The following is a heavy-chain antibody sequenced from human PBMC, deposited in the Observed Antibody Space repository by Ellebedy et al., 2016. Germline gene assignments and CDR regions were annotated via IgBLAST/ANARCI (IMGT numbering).Heavy chain of an antibody. CDR1: GFTFSSYA. CDR2: ISYDGSNK. V-gene: IGHV3-30*04. J-gene: IGHJ4*02. CDR3: AKSDPTGPFDY. Sequence: GESLKISXAASGFTFSSYAMHWVRQAPGKGLEWVAVISYDGSNKYYADSVKGRFTISRDNSKNTLYLQMNSLRAEDTAVYYCAKSDPTGPFDYWGQGTLVTVSS.